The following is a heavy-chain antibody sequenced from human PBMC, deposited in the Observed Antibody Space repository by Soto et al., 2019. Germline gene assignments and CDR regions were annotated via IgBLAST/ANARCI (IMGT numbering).Heavy chain of an antibody. CDR1: GFTFSSYA. V-gene: IGHV3-23*01. J-gene: IGHJ6*02. D-gene: IGHD3-10*01. CDR2: ISGSGGST. CDR3: AKDRPITMVRGVRRGLSPDYGMDV. Sequence: EVQLLESGGGLVQPGGSLRLSCAASGFTFSSYAMSWVRQAPGKGLEWVSAISGSGGSTYYADSVKGRFTISRDNSKNTLYLQMNSLRAEDTAVYYCAKDRPITMVRGVRRGLSPDYGMDVWGQGTTVTVSS.